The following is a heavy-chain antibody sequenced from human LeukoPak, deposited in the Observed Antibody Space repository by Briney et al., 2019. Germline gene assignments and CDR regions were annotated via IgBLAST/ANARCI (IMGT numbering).Heavy chain of an antibody. J-gene: IGHJ5*02. V-gene: IGHV4-59*01. CDR1: GGSISSYY. CDR3: ARDNDGWFDP. D-gene: IGHD1-1*01. Sequence: PSETLSLTCTVSGGSISSYYWSWIRQPPGKGLEGIGYIYYSGSTNYNPSLKRRVTISVDTSKNPFSLKLSSVTAADTAVYYCARDNDGWFDPWGQGTLVTVSS. CDR2: IYYSGST.